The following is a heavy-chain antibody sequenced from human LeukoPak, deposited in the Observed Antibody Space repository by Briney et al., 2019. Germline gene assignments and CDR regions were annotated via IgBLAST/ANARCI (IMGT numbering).Heavy chain of an antibody. V-gene: IGHV1-18*01. CDR3: ARTETYHDILTGYYYFDY. Sequence: ASVKVSCKASGYTFTSYGISWVRQAPGQGLEWMGWISAYNGNTNYAQKLQGRVTMTTDTSTSTAYMELRSLRSDDTAVYYCARTETYHDILTGYYYFDYWGQGTLVTVSS. CDR2: ISAYNGNT. D-gene: IGHD3-9*01. J-gene: IGHJ4*02. CDR1: GYTFTSYG.